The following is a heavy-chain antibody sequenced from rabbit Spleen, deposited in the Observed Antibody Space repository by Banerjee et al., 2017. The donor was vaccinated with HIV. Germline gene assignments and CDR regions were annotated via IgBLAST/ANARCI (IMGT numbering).Heavy chain of an antibody. CDR1: GVSFSSNYY. CDR2: IDTGSSGFT. Sequence: QSLEESGGDLVKPGASLTLTCTASGVSFSSNYYMCWVRQAPGKGLEWIACIDTGSSGFTYFASWAKGRFTISRSTSLHTVDLKMTGLTVADTATYFCARALATVTMMITPFNLWGQGTLSPS. D-gene: IGHD2-1*01. V-gene: IGHV1S40*01. J-gene: IGHJ4*01. CDR3: ARALATVTMMITPFNL.